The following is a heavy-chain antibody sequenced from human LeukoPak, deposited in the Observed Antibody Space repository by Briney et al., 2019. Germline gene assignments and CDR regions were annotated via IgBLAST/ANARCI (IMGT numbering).Heavy chain of an antibody. Sequence: GASVKVSCKASGYTFNTYAISWVRQAPGQGLEWMGWISAYDGNTNYAQKFQGRVTMTTDTSTSTAYMELRSLRSDDTAVYYCARSSLYYFDYWGQGTLVTVSS. CDR2: ISAYDGNT. V-gene: IGHV1-18*01. CDR1: GYTFNTYA. CDR3: ARSSLYYFDY. J-gene: IGHJ4*02.